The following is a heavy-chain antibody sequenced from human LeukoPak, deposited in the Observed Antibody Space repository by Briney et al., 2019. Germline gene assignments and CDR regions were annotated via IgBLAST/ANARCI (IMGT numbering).Heavy chain of an antibody. J-gene: IGHJ4*02. CDR3: AREGSAARFDY. D-gene: IGHD6-25*01. CDR1: GFTFSSYW. CDR2: IKQDGSEK. Sequence: GGSLRLSCAASGFTFSSYWMNWVRQAPGKGLEWVANIKQDGSEKYYVDSVKGRFTLSRDNAKNSLYLQMNSLRAEDTAVYYCAREGSAARFDYWGQGTLVTVSS. V-gene: IGHV3-7*01.